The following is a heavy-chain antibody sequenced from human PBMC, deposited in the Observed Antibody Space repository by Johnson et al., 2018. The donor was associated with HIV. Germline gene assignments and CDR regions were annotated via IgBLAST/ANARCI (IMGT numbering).Heavy chain of an antibody. V-gene: IGHV3-73*01. CDR1: GFTFSGSA. J-gene: IGHJ3*02. Sequence: MLLVESGGGVVQPGRSLKLSCAASGFTFSGSAMHWVRQASGKGLEWVGRIRSKANSYATAYAASVKGRFTISRDDSKNTAYLQMNSLKTEDTAVYYCTRWGGALDIWGQGTMVTVSS. D-gene: IGHD3-10*01. CDR2: IRSKANSYAT. CDR3: TRWGGALDI.